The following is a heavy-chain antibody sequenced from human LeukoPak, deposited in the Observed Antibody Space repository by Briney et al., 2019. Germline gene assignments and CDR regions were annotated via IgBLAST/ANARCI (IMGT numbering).Heavy chain of an antibody. CDR2: IKPDGGKE. CDR3: ATPLDYYDSSGYHRGGD. V-gene: IGHV3-7*03. CDR1: GFTFSTYW. J-gene: IGHJ4*02. Sequence: PGGSLRLSCAASGFTFSTYWMTWVRQAPGKGLEWVANIKPDGGKENYVDSVKGRFTISRDNAKNSPYLQMNSLRAEDTAVYYCATPLDYYDSSGYHRGGDWGQGTLVTVSS. D-gene: IGHD3-22*01.